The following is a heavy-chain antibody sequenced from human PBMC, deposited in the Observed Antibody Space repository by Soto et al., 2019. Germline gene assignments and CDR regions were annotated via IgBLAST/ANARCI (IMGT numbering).Heavy chain of an antibody. CDR1: GFSFSNSP. Sequence: GGSLRLSCAASGFSFSNSPMHWVRQAPGKGPEWVALISYDGTNKFYADSVKGRFTISRGNSKSTLYLQVDSLRPEDAAVYYCARDPKTSGGQHWAFNYFDSWGQGTLVTV. J-gene: IGHJ4*02. CDR3: ARDPKTSGGQHWAFNYFDS. D-gene: IGHD7-27*01. V-gene: IGHV3-30-3*01. CDR2: ISYDGTNK.